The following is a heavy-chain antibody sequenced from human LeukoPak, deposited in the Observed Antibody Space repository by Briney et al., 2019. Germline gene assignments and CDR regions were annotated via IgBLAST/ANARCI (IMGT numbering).Heavy chain of an antibody. CDR3: ARRRRSMVRGVTAWFDP. CDR1: GGSISSNSYY. J-gene: IGHJ5*02. D-gene: IGHD3-10*01. CDR2: IYYSGST. Sequence: SETLSLTCAVSGGSISSNSYYWGWIRQPPGKGLEWIGSIYYSGSTYYNPSLKSRVTISVDTSKNQFSLKLSSVTAADTAVYYCARRRRSMVRGVTAWFDPWGQGTLVTVSS. V-gene: IGHV4-39*01.